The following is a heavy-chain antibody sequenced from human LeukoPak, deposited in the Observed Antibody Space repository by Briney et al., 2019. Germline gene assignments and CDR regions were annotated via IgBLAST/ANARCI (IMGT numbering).Heavy chain of an antibody. V-gene: IGHV4-34*01. D-gene: IGHD6-19*01. Sequence: SETLSLTCAVYGGSFSGYYWSWIRQPPGKGLEWIGEINHSGSTNYNPSLKSRVTISVDTSKKQFSLKLSSVTAADTAVYYCARGYSSGWSDYWGQGTLVTVSS. CDR3: ARGYSSGWSDY. CDR2: INHSGST. J-gene: IGHJ4*02. CDR1: GGSFSGYY.